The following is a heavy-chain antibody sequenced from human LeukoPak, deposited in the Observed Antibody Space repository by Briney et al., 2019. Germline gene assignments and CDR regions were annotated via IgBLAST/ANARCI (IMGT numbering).Heavy chain of an antibody. CDR1: GFTFSTYT. D-gene: IGHD3-22*01. CDR2: ISGSGGST. CDR3: AKSVRRTYYYDSSGPFDY. V-gene: IGHV3-23*01. J-gene: IGHJ4*02. Sequence: GGSLRLSCAASGFTFSTYTMNWVRQAPGKGLEWVSGISGSGGSTYYADSAKGRFTISRDNSKNTLYLQMNSLRAEDTAVYYCAKSVRRTYYYDSSGPFDYWGQGTLVTVSS.